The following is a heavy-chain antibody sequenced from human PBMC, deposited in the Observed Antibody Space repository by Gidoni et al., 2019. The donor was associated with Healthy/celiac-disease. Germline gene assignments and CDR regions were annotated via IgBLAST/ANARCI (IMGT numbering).Heavy chain of an antibody. V-gene: IGHV3-13*01. Sequence: EVQLVESGGGLVQPGGSLRLSCAASGFTFSSYDMQWVRQATGKGLEWVSAIGTAGDTYYPGSVKGRFTSAREKAKNYLYLQMNSLRAGDTAVYYCARISSGYYGYFDLWGRGTLVTVSS. CDR3: ARISSGYYGYFDL. CDR2: IGTAGDT. J-gene: IGHJ2*01. CDR1: GFTFSSYD. D-gene: IGHD3-22*01.